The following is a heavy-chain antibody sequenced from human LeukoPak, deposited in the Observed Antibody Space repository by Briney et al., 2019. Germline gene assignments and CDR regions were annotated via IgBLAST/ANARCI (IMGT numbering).Heavy chain of an antibody. J-gene: IGHJ4*02. Sequence: SETLSLTCTVSGGSISNYLWDWIRQPAGKGLEWIGRIYTSGSTNYNPSLKSRVTMSVDTTRNQFSLKLSSMTAADTAVYYCAREPPGYYVGGGYSGATLDYWGQGTLVTVSS. CDR2: IYTSGST. V-gene: IGHV4-4*07. CDR1: GGSISNYL. CDR3: AREPPGYYVGGGYSGATLDY. D-gene: IGHD3-22*01.